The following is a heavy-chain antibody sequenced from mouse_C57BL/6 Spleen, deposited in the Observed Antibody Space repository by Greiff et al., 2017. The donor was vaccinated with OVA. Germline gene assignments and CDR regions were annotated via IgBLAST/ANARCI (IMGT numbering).Heavy chain of an antibody. CDR3: ARGGNFDY. J-gene: IGHJ2*01. Sequence: VQLQESGAELVRPGTSVKMSCKASGYTFTNYWIGWAKQRPGHGLEWIGDIYPGGGYTNYNEKFKGKATLTADKSSSTAYMQFSSLTSEDSAIYYCARGGNFDYWGQGTTLTVSS. CDR1: GYTFTNYW. V-gene: IGHV1-63*01. CDR2: IYPGGGYT.